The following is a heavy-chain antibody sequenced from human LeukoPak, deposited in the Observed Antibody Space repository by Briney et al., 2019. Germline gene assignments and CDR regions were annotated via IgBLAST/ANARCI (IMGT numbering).Heavy chain of an antibody. V-gene: IGHV4-30-2*01. CDR3: ARSYRLGEGAFDI. D-gene: IGHD3-16*02. J-gene: IGHJ3*02. Sequence: SETLSLTCAVSGGSISSGGYSWSWIRQPPGKGLEWIGYIYHSGSTYYNPSLKSRVTISVDRSKNQFSLKLSSVTAADTAVYYCARSYRLGEGAFDIWGQGTMVTVSS. CDR1: GGSISSGGYS. CDR2: IYHSGST.